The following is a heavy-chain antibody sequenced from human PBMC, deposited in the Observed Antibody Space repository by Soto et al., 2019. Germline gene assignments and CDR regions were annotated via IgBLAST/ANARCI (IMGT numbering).Heavy chain of an antibody. CDR2: SSAHNGNP. J-gene: IGHJ4*02. D-gene: IGHD5-12*01. CDR3: ASGGYGDY. Sequence: QVHLVQSGAEVKKPGAAVKVSCKGSDYGFTTYGSTWVRQAPGQGLEWRAWSSAHNGNPNYAQKLQARVTVTIDTSTSTADMELRSLRSDDTDVYYCASGGYGDYWGQGAVVTVSS. CDR1: DYGFTTYG. V-gene: IGHV1-18*01.